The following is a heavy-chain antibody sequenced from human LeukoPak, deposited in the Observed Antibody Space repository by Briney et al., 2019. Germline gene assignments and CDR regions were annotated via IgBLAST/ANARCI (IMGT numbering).Heavy chain of an antibody. V-gene: IGHV3-20*04. J-gene: IGHJ6*03. Sequence: GGSLRLSCAASGFTFDDYGMSWVRQAPGKGLEWVSGINWNGGSTGCADSVKGRFTISRDNAKNSLYLQMNSLRAEDTAIYYCAKNGDRGAYCSGGSCYPYYYYYIDVWGKGTTVTISS. D-gene: IGHD2-15*01. CDR3: AKNGDRGAYCSGGSCYPYYYYYIDV. CDR2: INWNGGST. CDR1: GFTFDDYG.